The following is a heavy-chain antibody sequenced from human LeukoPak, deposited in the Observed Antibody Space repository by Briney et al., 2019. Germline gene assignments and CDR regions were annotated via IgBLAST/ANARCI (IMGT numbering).Heavy chain of an antibody. Sequence: GGSLRLSCGASGFTVSNHHMSWVRQTPGKGLEWVSVIYSGGSTYNADSVRGRFTISRDNSRNTLYLQMNSLRVEDTAVYYCVRFPRRFDCGGDCYSAFDIWGQGTMVTVSS. V-gene: IGHV3-53*01. CDR1: GFTVSNHH. CDR3: VRFPRRFDCGGDCYSAFDI. CDR2: IYSGGST. D-gene: IGHD2-21*02. J-gene: IGHJ3*02.